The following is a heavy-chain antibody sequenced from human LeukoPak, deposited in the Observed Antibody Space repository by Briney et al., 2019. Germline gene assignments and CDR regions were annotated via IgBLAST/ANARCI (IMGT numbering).Heavy chain of an antibody. CDR2: ISSSGSTI. CDR1: GFTFSDYY. J-gene: IGHJ6*02. V-gene: IGHV3-11*01. Sequence: GGSLRLSCAASGFTFSDYYMSWIRQAPGKGLEWVSYISSSGSTIYYADSVKGRFTISRDNAKNSLYLQMNSLRAEDTAVYYCAKVSRGYCRGGTCYYYYGMDVWGQGTTVTVSS. D-gene: IGHD2-15*01. CDR3: AKVSRGYCRGGTCYYYYGMDV.